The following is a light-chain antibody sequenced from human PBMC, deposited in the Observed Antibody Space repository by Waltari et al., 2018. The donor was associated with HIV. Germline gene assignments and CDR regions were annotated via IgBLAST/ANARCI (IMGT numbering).Light chain of an antibody. J-gene: IGLJ2*01. V-gene: IGLV2-14*01. CDR3: SSYTSSATGVL. CDR2: AVT. Sequence: QSALTQPASVSGSPGQSITISCTATSSDIGGYNFVSWYQQHPGRAPRLMIYAVTSRPSGVSNRFSGSRSGNTASLTISGLQAEDEADYYCSSYTSSATGVLFGGGTTLTVL. CDR1: SSDIGGYNF.